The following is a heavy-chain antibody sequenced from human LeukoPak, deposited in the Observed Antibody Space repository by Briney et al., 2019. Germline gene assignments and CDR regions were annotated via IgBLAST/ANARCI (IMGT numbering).Heavy chain of an antibody. CDR3: AKDRNGWPTNFDS. D-gene: IGHD6-19*01. Sequence: GGSLRLSCAASGCTFSTYAVNWVRQAPGEGPRCVSAISSSGGTTYYADSVNGPFSMTRDNSKNTLYLQMNSLRAEDTAVYYCAKDRNGWPTNFDSWGQGTLVTVSA. CDR1: GCTFSTYA. V-gene: IGHV3-23*01. J-gene: IGHJ4*02. CDR2: ISSSGGTT.